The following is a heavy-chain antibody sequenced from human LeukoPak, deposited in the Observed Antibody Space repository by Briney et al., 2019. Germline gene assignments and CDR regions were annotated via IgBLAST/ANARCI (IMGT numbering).Heavy chain of an antibody. V-gene: IGHV3-30*03. Sequence: GGSLRLSCAASGFTFRSYGMNWVRQAPGKGLEWVAIISYDGNIKYQADSVKGRFTISRDDSKNTLYLQMNSLRAEDTAVYYCARDRSANSRVYYFDYWGQGTLVTVSS. D-gene: IGHD4/OR15-4a*01. CDR1: GFTFRSYG. J-gene: IGHJ4*02. CDR2: ISYDGNIK. CDR3: ARDRSANSRVYYFDY.